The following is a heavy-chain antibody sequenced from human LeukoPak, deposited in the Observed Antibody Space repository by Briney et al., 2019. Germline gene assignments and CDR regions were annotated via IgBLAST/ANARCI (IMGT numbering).Heavy chain of an antibody. CDR2: MNPNSGNT. CDR1: GYTFTTYD. Sequence: GPVKVSCKASGYTFTTYDINWVRQATGQGLEWMGWMNPNSGNTGYAQRFQGRVTMTRNTSINTAYMELSSLTSEDTAVYYCATETTIPPYYFDYWGLGTLVTVSS. CDR3: ATETTIPPYYFDY. V-gene: IGHV1-8*01. D-gene: IGHD3-9*01. J-gene: IGHJ4*02.